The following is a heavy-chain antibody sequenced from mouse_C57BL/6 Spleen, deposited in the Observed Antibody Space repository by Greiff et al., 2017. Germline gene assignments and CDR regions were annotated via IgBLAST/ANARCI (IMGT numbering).Heavy chain of an antibody. Sequence: QVQLKQSGAELVKPGASVKLSCKASGYAFSSYWMHWVKQRPGKGLEWIGQICPGDGDTNYNGKFKGKATLTTDKSSSTAYMQLSSLTSEDGAVYVCARSCSNWCFAVWGTGTTVTVSS. CDR2: ICPGDGDT. D-gene: IGHD1-1*01. CDR1: GYAFSSYW. V-gene: IGHV1-80*01. J-gene: IGHJ1*03. CDR3: ARSCSNWCFAV.